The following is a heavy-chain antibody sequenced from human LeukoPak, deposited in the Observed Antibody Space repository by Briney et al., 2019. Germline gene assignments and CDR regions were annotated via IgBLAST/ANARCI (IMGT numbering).Heavy chain of an antibody. CDR3: ASPRDDYDFWSGPYGMDV. D-gene: IGHD3-3*01. J-gene: IGHJ6*02. CDR1: GFAFSNCG. V-gene: IGHV3-23*01. Sequence: GGSLRLSCAASGFAFSNCGMGWVRQAPGRGLEWVSSIGGSGANTYYADSVKGRFTISRDNAKNSLYLQMNSLRAEDTAVYYCASPRDDYDFWSGPYGMDVWGQGTTVTVSS. CDR2: IGGSGANT.